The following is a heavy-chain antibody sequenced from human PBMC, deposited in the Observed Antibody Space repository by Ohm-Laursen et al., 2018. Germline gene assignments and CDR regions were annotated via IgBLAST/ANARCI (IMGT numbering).Heavy chain of an antibody. J-gene: IGHJ4*02. V-gene: IGHV1-69*06. CDR2: IIPMFGTA. CDR1: GGTFSSYA. Sequence: SVKVSCKASGGTFSSYALSWVRQAPGQGLEWMGGIIPMFGTANYAQRFQGRVTITADMSTSTAYMDLSSLRSEDTAVYYCARGRAGYYYPAFDYWGQGTLVTVSS. D-gene: IGHD3-22*01. CDR3: ARGRAGYYYPAFDY.